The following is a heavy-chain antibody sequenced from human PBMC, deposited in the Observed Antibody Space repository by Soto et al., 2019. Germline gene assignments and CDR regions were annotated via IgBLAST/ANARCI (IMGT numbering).Heavy chain of an antibody. V-gene: IGHV1-3*01. CDR1: GGTFSTYT. J-gene: IGHJ5*02. D-gene: IGHD3-10*01. CDR3: ARVRVLWFGELSPFDP. Sequence: GASVKVFCKASGGTFSTYTITWVRQAPGQRLEWMGWINAGNGNTKYSQKFQGRVTITRDTSASTAYMELSSLRSEDTAVYYCARVRVLWFGELSPFDPWGQGTLVTVSS. CDR2: INAGNGNT.